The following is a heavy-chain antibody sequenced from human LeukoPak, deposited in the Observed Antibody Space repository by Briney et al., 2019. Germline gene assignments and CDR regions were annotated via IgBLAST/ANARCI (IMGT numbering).Heavy chain of an antibody. V-gene: IGHV1-2*02. CDR3: ARAAGGIRGYSYGTYFDY. J-gene: IGHJ4*02. D-gene: IGHD5-18*01. CDR1: GYTFTGYY. Sequence: ASVQVSCKASGYTFTGYYMHWVRQAPGQGLEWMGWINPNSGGTNYAQKFQGRVTMTRDTSISIAYMELSRLRSDDTAVYYCARAAGGIRGYSYGTYFDYWGQGTLVTVSS. CDR2: INPNSGGT.